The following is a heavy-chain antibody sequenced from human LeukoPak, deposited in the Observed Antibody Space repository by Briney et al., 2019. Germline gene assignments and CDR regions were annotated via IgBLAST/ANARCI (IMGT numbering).Heavy chain of an antibody. D-gene: IGHD2/OR15-2a*01. CDR1: GFTFSSYA. J-gene: IGHJ4*02. Sequence: GGSLRLSCAASGFTFSSYAMSWVRQAPGKGLVWVSHVNNDGSATSYADSVKGRFTISRDSAKNTVYLHMNSLRVEDTAVYYRTSFFETNWGQGTLVTVSS. CDR3: TSFFETN. CDR2: VNNDGSAT. V-gene: IGHV3-74*01.